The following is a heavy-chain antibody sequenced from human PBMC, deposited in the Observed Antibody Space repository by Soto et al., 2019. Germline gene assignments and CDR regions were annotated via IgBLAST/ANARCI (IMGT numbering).Heavy chain of an antibody. V-gene: IGHV1-69*01. Sequence: QVQLVQSGAEVKKPGSSVKVSCKASGGTFSSYAISWVRQAPGQGLEWMGGIIPIFGTANYAQKFQGRVTITADESTSTAYMELSSLRSEDTAVYYCANDYGSGSYRPEWDAFDIWGQGTMVTVSS. J-gene: IGHJ3*02. CDR3: ANDYGSGSYRPEWDAFDI. CDR1: GGTFSSYA. CDR2: IIPIFGTA. D-gene: IGHD3-10*01.